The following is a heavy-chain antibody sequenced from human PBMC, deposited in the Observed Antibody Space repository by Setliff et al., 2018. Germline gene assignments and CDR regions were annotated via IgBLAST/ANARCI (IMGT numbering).Heavy chain of an antibody. CDR3: ARDRSALVRGVVHHNYFDP. V-gene: IGHV4-31*11. J-gene: IGHJ5*02. D-gene: IGHD3-10*01. CDR2: ISYSGNT. CDR1: GGTFSDYY. Sequence: PSETLSLTCAASGGTFSDYYWDWIRQHPGKGLEWIGYISYSGNTYYNPSFEGRLALSVDASMNQFSLRLSSVTAADSAIYYCARDRSALVRGVVHHNYFDPWGQGNKVTVSS.